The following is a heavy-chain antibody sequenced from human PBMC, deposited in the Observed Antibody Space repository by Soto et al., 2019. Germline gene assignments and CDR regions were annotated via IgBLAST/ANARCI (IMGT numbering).Heavy chain of an antibody. CDR1: GGSISSGGYS. V-gene: IGHV4-30-2*01. D-gene: IGHD6-13*01. CDR2: IYHSGST. CDR3: AAAAAGTEGWFDP. J-gene: IGHJ5*02. Sequence: QLQLQESGSGLVKPSQTLSLTCAVSGGSISSGGYSWSWIWQPPGKGLEWIGYIYHSGSTYYNPSLKSRVTISVDRSKNQFSLKLSSVTAADTAVYYCAAAAAGTEGWFDPWGQGTLVTVSS.